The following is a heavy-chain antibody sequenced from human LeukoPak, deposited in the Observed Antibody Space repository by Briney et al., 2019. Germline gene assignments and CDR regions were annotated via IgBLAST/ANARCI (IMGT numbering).Heavy chain of an antibody. Sequence: PGGSLRLSCAASGFTVSNNYMNWVRQAPGKGLEWVSVIYSGGSTYYADSVKGRFTISRDNSKNTLYLQMNSLRAEDTAVYYCARAGWNALNAFDIWGQGTMVTVSS. CDR2: IYSGGST. D-gene: IGHD1-1*01. V-gene: IGHV3-53*01. J-gene: IGHJ3*02. CDR1: GFTVSNNY. CDR3: ARAGWNALNAFDI.